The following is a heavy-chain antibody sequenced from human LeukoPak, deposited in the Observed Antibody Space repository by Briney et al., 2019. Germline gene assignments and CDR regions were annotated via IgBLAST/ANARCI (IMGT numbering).Heavy chain of an antibody. CDR1: GYTFTGYY. CDR2: INPNSGGT. J-gene: IGHJ4*02. V-gene: IGHV1-2*02. CDR3: AKQDDILTGYYPIAPLDY. Sequence: ASVKVSCKASGYTFTGYYMHWVRQAPGQGLEWMGWINPNSGGTNYAQKFQGRVTMTRDTSISTAYMELSRLRSDDTAVYYCAKQDDILTGYYPIAPLDYWGQGTLVTVSS. D-gene: IGHD3-9*01.